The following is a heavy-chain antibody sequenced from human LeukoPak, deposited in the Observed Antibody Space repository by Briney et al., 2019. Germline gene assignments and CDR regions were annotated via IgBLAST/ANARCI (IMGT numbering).Heavy chain of an antibody. CDR2: MSYDGRDE. V-gene: IGHV3-30*03. Sequence: GGSLRPSCAASGFTFSSYGMHWVRLAPGKGLEWVAVMSYDGRDEYYADSVRGRFTISRDNAKNSLSLHMNSLRVEDTAVYYCARGPTYGSRSDYFDYWGQGTLVTVSS. D-gene: IGHD3-10*01. CDR1: GFTFSSYG. CDR3: ARGPTYGSRSDYFDY. J-gene: IGHJ4*02.